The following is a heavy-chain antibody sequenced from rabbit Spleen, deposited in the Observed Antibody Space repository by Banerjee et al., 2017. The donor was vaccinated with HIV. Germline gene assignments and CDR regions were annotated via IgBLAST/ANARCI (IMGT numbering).Heavy chain of an antibody. J-gene: IGHJ4*01. CDR1: GFSFSSSYW. CDR3: VRDTWYFKL. Sequence: QEQLEESGGDLVKPEGSLTLTCTASGFSFSSSYWISWVRQAPGKGLEWIGYIDPVFGTTSYANWVNGRFTISSHNGQNTLYLQLNSLTAADTATYFCVRDTWYFKLWGPGTLVTVS. CDR2: IDPVFGTT. D-gene: IGHD3-1*01. V-gene: IGHV1S45*01.